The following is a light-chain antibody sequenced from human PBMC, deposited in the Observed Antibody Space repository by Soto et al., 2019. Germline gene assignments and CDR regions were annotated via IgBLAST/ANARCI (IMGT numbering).Light chain of an antibody. CDR1: SSDVGGYNS. CDR3: SSYTSSRTLV. Sequence: QSALAQPASVSGSPGQSITISCTGTSSDVGGYNSVSWYRQHPGKAPKLMIYEVSDRPPGVSNRFSGSKSGNTASLTISGLQPEDEAEYYCSSYTSSRTLVFGTGTKVTVL. J-gene: IGLJ1*01. CDR2: EVS. V-gene: IGLV2-14*01.